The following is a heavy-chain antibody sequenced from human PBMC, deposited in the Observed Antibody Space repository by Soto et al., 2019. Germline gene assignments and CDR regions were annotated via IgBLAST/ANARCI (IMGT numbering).Heavy chain of an antibody. D-gene: IGHD2-8*01. J-gene: IGHJ4*02. V-gene: IGHV3-23*01. CDR1: GFTFSSHA. CDR3: AKEIFAAAYAATSAFDL. CDR2: VDGSGADT. Sequence: PGGSLRLSCAASGFTFSSHAMGWLRLAPGTEPEWVAFVDGSGADTSYADSVKGRFTISRDNSENSLYLHMNSLRAEDSGRYFCAKEIFAAAYAATSAFDLWGQGTLVTVSS.